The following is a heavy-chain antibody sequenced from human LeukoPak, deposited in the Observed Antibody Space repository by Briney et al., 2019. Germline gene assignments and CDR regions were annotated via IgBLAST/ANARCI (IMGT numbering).Heavy chain of an antibody. D-gene: IGHD2-2*01. J-gene: IGHJ4*02. V-gene: IGHV1-46*01. CDR2: INPVGGGT. Sequence: GASVKVSCKASGYTFTDHYMHWVRQAPGQGLEWMGIINPVGGGTTYAQHFQGRVTMTRDTSTSTVYMELSSLRSEDTAVYYCARTYCSSTSCPFDYWGQGTLVTVSS. CDR3: ARTYCSSTSCPFDY. CDR1: GYTFTDHY.